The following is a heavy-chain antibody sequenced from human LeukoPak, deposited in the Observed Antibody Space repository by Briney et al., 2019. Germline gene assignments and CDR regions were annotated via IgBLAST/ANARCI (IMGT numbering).Heavy chain of an antibody. CDR1: VGSISSHY. D-gene: IGHD2-2*01. J-gene: IGHJ3*01. Sequence: PSETLSLTCTVSVGSISSHYWSWIRQPPGKGLEWIGYIYYSGSTNYNPSLKSRVTISVDTSKNQFSLKLSSVTAADTAVYYCASSTTSAGAFDLWGQGTMVTVSS. CDR3: ASSTTSAGAFDL. CDR2: IYYSGST. V-gene: IGHV4-59*11.